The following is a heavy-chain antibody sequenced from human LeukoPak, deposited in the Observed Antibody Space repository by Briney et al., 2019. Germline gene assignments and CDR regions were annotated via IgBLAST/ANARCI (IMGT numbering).Heavy chain of an antibody. D-gene: IGHD2-2*01. Sequence: SVKVSCKASGGTFSSYAISWVRQAPGQGLEWMGGIIPIFGTANYAQKFQGRVTITGDESTSTAYMELSSLRSEDTAVYYCARGGIVVVPAAAIFNDAFDIWGQGTMVTVSS. J-gene: IGHJ3*02. CDR3: ARGGIVVVPAAAIFNDAFDI. CDR1: GGTFSSYA. V-gene: IGHV1-69*13. CDR2: IIPIFGTA.